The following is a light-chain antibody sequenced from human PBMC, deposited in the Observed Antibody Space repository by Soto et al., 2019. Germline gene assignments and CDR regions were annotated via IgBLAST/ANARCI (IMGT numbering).Light chain of an antibody. CDR1: QSVSSSY. J-gene: IGKJ3*01. CDR2: GAS. CDR3: QQYGSSLGT. Sequence: EIVLTQSPGTLSLSPGERATLSCRASQSVSSSYLAWYQQKPGQAPRLLIYGASSRATGIPDRFSGSGSGTDFTLTISRLEPDDFAVYYCQQYGSSLGTFGPRTKVDIK. V-gene: IGKV3-20*01.